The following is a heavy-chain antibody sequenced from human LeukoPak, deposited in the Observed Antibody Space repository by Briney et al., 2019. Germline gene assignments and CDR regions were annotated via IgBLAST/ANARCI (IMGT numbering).Heavy chain of an antibody. Sequence: GASLKISCWGSGYGFTSYWIGWVRQMPGKGLEWMGIIYPGDSDTRYSPSFQGQVTISADKSVSTAYLQWSSLRASDTAMYYCARQRYCGGDCYSDWYFDLWGRGTLVTVSS. CDR1: GYGFTSYW. CDR2: IYPGDSDT. V-gene: IGHV5-51*01. CDR3: ARQRYCGGDCYSDWYFDL. J-gene: IGHJ2*01. D-gene: IGHD2-21*02.